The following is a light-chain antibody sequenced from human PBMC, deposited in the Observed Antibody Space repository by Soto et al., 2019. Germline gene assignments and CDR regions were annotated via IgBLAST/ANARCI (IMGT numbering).Light chain of an antibody. Sequence: QLVLTQPPSASASLGASVTLTCTLSSGYSSYKVDWYQQRPGKGPRFVMRVGTGGIVGSKGDGIPDRFSVLGSGLNRYLTIKNIQEEYESYYHCGADHGSGSNFFVVFGGGTKLTVL. CDR2: VGTGGIVG. CDR3: GADHGSGSNFFVV. CDR1: SGYSSYK. J-gene: IGLJ2*01. V-gene: IGLV9-49*01.